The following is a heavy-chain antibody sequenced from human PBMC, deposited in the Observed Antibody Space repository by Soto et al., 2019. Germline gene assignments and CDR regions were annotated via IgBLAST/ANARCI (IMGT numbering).Heavy chain of an antibody. CDR1: GGSFSGYY. CDR2: INHSGST. D-gene: IGHD2-2*01. J-gene: IGHJ4*02. V-gene: IGHV4-34*01. CDR3: ARHGCISTSCYAPVPPVLDY. Sequence: SETLSLTCAVYGGSFSGYYWSWIRQPPGKGLEWIGEINHSGSTNYNPSLKSRVTISVHTSSSQFSLELSSVTAADTAVYYCARHGCISTSCYAPVPPVLDYWGQGTLVTVSS.